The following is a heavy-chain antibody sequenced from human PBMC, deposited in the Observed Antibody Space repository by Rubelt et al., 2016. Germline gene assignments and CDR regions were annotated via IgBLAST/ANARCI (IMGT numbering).Heavy chain of an antibody. D-gene: IGHD3-22*01. CDR2: MYYSGST. J-gene: IGHJ4*02. Sequence: QLQMQESGPGLVKPSETLSLTCTVSGGSISSSDYYWGWIRQTPGKGLEWIVSMYYSGSTFYNSSLKSRVTVTVDTSKNLFSLRLCSLPVAYTAVYDCAAQRGKNSGYYALNFDYWGQGALVTVSS. CDR1: GGSISSSDYY. CDR3: AAQRGKNSGYYALNFDY. V-gene: IGHV4-39*01.